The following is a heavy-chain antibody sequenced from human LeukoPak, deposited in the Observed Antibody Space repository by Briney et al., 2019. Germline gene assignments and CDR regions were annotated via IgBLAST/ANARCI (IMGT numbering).Heavy chain of an antibody. Sequence: WGSLTLTCAASGFTFSNAWMSWVRQPPAKGPELVCLSKSKTDGGTTDYAAPEKGRFIILKDDSKNTLYLQMNSLTTEDTAVYYCTTAMMVRGVILHKPYYFDYWGQGTLVTVSS. CDR1: GFTFSNAW. D-gene: IGHD3-10*01. CDR3: TTAMMVRGVILHKPYYFDY. CDR2: SKSKTDGGTT. V-gene: IGHV3-15*01. J-gene: IGHJ4*02.